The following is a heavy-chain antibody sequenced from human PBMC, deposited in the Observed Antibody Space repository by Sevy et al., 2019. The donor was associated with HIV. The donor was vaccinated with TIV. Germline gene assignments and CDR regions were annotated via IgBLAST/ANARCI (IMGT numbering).Heavy chain of an antibody. Sequence: GGSLRLSCAASGFTFSNYGMHWVRQAPGKGLEWVAVIWTDGGNKYYADSVKGRFTISRDNSKTMLYLQMNSLGVEDTAVYFCARGGDFNDRSAKRDFDYWGQGTLVTVSS. J-gene: IGHJ4*02. CDR2: IWTDGGNK. CDR3: ARGGDFNDRSAKRDFDY. V-gene: IGHV3-33*01. CDR1: GFTFSNYG. D-gene: IGHD3-22*01.